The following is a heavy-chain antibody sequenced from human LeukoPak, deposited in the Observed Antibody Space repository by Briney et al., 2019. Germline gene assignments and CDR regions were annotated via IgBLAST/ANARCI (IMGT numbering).Heavy chain of an antibody. CDR3: ARAGAVYYYGMDV. Sequence: ASVKVSRKASGYTFTGYYVHWVRQAPGQGLEWMGWINPNSGDTNYAQRFQGRVTMTRDTSISTAYMELSRLRSDDTAMYYCARAGAVYYYGMDVWGQGTTVTVSS. CDR1: GYTFTGYY. J-gene: IGHJ6*02. V-gene: IGHV1-2*02. D-gene: IGHD3-10*01. CDR2: INPNSGDT.